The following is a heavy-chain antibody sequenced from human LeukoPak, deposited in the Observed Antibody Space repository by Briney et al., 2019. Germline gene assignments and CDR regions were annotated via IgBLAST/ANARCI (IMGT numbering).Heavy chain of an antibody. Sequence: GESLKISCKVSGYSFTTYWIGWVRQMPGKGLEWMGIIYPGDSDTRYSPSFQGQVTISADKSISTAYLQWSSLKASDTAMYYCARLYDSSGQHFDYWGQGTLVTVSS. V-gene: IGHV5-51*01. D-gene: IGHD3-22*01. CDR1: GYSFTTYW. CDR2: IYPGDSDT. CDR3: ARLYDSSGQHFDY. J-gene: IGHJ4*02.